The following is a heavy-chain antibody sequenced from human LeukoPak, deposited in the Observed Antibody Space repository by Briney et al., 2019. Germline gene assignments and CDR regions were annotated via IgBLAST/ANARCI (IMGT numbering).Heavy chain of an antibody. D-gene: IGHD2-21*02. CDR3: AKDRGLAYCGGDCYSPWYFDL. CDR1: GFTFSSYA. J-gene: IGHJ2*01. V-gene: IGHV3-23*01. CDR2: ISGSGGST. Sequence: SGGSLRLSCAASGFTFSSYAMSWVRQAPGKGLEWVSAISGSGGSTYYADSVKGRFTISRDNSKNTLYLQMNSLRAEDTAVYYCAKDRGLAYCGGDCYSPWYFDLWGRGTLVTVSS.